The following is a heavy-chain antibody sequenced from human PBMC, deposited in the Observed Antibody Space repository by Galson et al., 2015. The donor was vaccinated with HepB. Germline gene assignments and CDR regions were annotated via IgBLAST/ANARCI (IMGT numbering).Heavy chain of an antibody. D-gene: IGHD1-26*01. J-gene: IGHJ4*02. V-gene: IGHV4-34*01. Sequence: SETLSLTCTVSGGSISSYYWSWIRQPPGKGLEWIGEINHSGSTNYNPSLKSRVTISVDTSKNQFSLKLSSVTAADTAVYYCARVRKVGATKGGPEDYWGQGTLVTVSS. CDR1: GGSISSYY. CDR2: INHSGST. CDR3: ARVRKVGATKGGPEDY.